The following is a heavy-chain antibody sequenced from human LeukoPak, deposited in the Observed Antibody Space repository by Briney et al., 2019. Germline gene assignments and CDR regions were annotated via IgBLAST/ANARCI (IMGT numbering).Heavy chain of an antibody. Sequence: SETLSLTCTVSGGSVSSGSYYWSWIRQPPGKGLEWIGYIYYSGSTYYNPSLKSRVTISVDTSKNQFSLKLSSVTAADTAVYYCARGSPFDYWGQGTLVTVSS. CDR3: ARGSPFDY. V-gene: IGHV4-30-4*08. J-gene: IGHJ4*02. CDR1: GGSVSSGSYY. CDR2: IYYSGST.